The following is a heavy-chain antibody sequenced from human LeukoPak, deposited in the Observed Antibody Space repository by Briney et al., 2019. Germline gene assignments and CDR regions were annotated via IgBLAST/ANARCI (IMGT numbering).Heavy chain of an antibody. CDR2: IYYSGST. V-gene: IGHV4-59*01. D-gene: IGHD3-10*01. CDR1: GGSISSYY. Sequence: SETLSLTCTVSGGSISSYYWSWIRQPPGKGLEWIGYIYYSGSTNYNPSLKSRVTISVDTSKNQFSLKLRSVTAADTAEYYCARGGSTSYREFLYNWFDPWGQGTLVTVSS. CDR3: ARGGSTSYREFLYNWFDP. J-gene: IGHJ5*02.